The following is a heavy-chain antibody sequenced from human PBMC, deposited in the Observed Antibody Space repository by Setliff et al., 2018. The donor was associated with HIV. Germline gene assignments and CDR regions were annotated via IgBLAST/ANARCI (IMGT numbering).Heavy chain of an antibody. CDR1: GDSISSGDYY. J-gene: IGHJ4*02. CDR2: IYYSGST. D-gene: IGHD6-13*01. Sequence: SETLSLTCTVSGDSISSGDYYWSWIRQPPGKGLEWIGYIYYSGSTYYNPSLKSHSTMSLDTSKNQFSLKLSSVTAADTAVYYCASELQGHSSSWPNYWGQGTLVTVSS. V-gene: IGHV4-30-4*08. CDR3: ASELQGHSSSWPNY.